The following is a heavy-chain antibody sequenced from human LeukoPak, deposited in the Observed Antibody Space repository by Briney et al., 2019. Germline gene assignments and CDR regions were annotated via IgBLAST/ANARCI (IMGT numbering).Heavy chain of an antibody. CDR2: MSPNSGNT. D-gene: IGHD3-9*01. CDR1: AYTFNSYD. CDR3: ARGLRNYDILTGYYNDAFDI. V-gene: IGHV1-8*01. Sequence: ASVKVCCKASAYTFNSYDINCMRQATGQWLELMGWMSPNSGNTGYAQKFQGRVTMTRNTSISTAYMELSSLRSEDTAVYYCARGLRNYDILTGYYNDAFDIWGQGTMVTVSS. J-gene: IGHJ3*02.